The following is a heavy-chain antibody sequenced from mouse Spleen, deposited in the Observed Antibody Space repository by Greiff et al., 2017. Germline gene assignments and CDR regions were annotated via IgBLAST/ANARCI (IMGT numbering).Heavy chain of an antibody. CDR3: ARQPVTAGYFDY. Sequence: EVQLVESGGDLVKPGGSLKLSCAASGFTFSSYGMSWVRQTPDKRLEWVATISSGGSYTYYPDSVKGRFTISRDNAKNTLYLQMSSLKAEDTTMYYCARQPVTAGYFDYWGQGTTLTVSS. V-gene: IGHV5-6*01. D-gene: IGHD4-1*01. CDR1: GFTFSSYG. J-gene: IGHJ2*01. CDR2: ISSGGSYT.